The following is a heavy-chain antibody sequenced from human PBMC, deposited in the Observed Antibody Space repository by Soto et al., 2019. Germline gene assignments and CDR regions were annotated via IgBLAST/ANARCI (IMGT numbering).Heavy chain of an antibody. V-gene: IGHV2-70*01. CDR2: IDWDDDK. CDR3: ARYYYDSSGYYGPDY. CDR1: GFSLSTSGMC. Sequence: SGPTLVNPTQTLTLTCTFSGFSLSTSGMCVSWIRQPPGKALEWLALIDWDDDKYYSTSLKTRPTISKDTSKNQVVLTMTNMDPVDTATYYCARYYYDSSGYYGPDYWGQGTLVTVSS. J-gene: IGHJ4*02. D-gene: IGHD3-22*01.